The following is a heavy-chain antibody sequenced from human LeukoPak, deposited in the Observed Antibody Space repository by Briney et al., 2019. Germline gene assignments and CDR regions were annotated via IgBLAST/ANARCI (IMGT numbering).Heavy chain of an antibody. CDR1: GCSFTSYW. Sequence: GESLKISCKGSGCSFTSYWRGWVRQMPGKGLEWMGIIYPGDSDTRYSPSFQGQVTFSTDKSISTAYLQWNSLNASDTDMYYYARQGSGSGLDYCDQGTLATVSS. J-gene: IGHJ4*02. CDR3: ARQGSGSGLDY. CDR2: IYPGDSDT. V-gene: IGHV5-51*01. D-gene: IGHD3-10*01.